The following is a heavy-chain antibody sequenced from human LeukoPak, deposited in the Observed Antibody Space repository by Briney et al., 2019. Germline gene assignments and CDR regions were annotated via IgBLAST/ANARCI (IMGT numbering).Heavy chain of an antibody. D-gene: IGHD6-13*01. CDR1: GGSFNGYY. Sequence: KASEALSLTCAVYGGSFNGYYWSWIRQPPGKGLEWIGEINQSRGTTYNPSLESRLAISIDTSNKQFSLKLTSVTAADTATYYCARGPYSSSWDGLIWFDSWGLGTLVTVSS. CDR3: ARGPYSSSWDGLIWFDS. J-gene: IGHJ5*01. CDR2: INQSRGT. V-gene: IGHV4-34*01.